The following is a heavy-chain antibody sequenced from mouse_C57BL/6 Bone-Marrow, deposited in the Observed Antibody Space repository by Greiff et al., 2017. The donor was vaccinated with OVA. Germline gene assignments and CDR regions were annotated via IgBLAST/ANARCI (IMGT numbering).Heavy chain of an antibody. CDR3: ARWGGNTWFAY. V-gene: IGHV1-50*01. CDR1: GYTFTSYW. Sequence: VQLQQPGAELVKPGASVKLSCKASGYTFTSYWMQWVKQRPGQGLEWIGEIDPSDSYTNYNQKFKGKATLTVDTSSSTAYMQLSSLTSEDSAVYYCARWGGNTWFAYWGQGTLVTVSA. CDR2: IDPSDSYT. D-gene: IGHD2-1*01. J-gene: IGHJ3*01.